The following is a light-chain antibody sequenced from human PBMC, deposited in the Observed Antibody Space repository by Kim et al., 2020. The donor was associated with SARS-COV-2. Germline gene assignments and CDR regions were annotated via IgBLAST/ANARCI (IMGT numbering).Light chain of an antibody. CDR2: AAS. J-gene: IGKJ1*01. CDR1: QSISSY. CDR3: QQSHSTPRT. V-gene: IGKV1-39*01. Sequence: IQMTQSPSSLSASVGDRVTITCRASQSISSYLNWYQQKPGKAPKLLIYAASSLQSGVPPRFSGSGSGTDFTLTISSLQPEDFATYYCQQSHSTPRTFGQGTKVDIK.